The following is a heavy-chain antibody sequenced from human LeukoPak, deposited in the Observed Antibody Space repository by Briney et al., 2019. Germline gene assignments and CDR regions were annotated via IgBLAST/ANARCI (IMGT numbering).Heavy chain of an antibody. CDR1: GFTFGDYA. J-gene: IGHJ6*02. D-gene: IGHD4-11*01. Sequence: GRSLRLSCTASGFTFGDYAMSWVRQAPGKGLEWVGFIRSKAYGGTIEYAASVEGRLTISRDDSKSIAYLQMNSLKTEDTAMYYCARHGGVRKRYDNSKYYYYYGMDVWGQGTTVTVSS. V-gene: IGHV3-49*04. CDR3: ARHGGVRKRYDNSKYYYYYGMDV. CDR2: IRSKAYGGTI.